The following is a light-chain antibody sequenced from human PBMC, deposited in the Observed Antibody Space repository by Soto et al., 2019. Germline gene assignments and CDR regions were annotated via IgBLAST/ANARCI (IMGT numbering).Light chain of an antibody. J-gene: IGLJ3*02. CDR2: SNN. V-gene: IGLV1-44*01. CDR1: RSNIGSNT. CDR3: ATWDDSLNGWV. Sequence: QSVLTQPPSASGTPGQRVTISCSGSRSNIGSNTVNWYQHLPGTAPKLLIYSNNQRPSGVPDRFSGSKSGTSASLAISGLQSEDEADYYCATWDDSLNGWVFGGGTKVTVL.